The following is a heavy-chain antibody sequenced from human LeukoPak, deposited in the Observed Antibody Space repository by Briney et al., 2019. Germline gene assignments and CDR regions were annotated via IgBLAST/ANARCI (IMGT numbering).Heavy chain of an antibody. D-gene: IGHD2-21*02. CDR2: ISTSGSSI. J-gene: IGHJ4*02. CDR1: GFTFSSYE. Sequence: GGSLRLSCAASGFTFSSYEMNWVRQAPGKGLERVSYISTSGSSIYYADSVKGRFTISRDNAKNSVYLQMHGLRAEDTAVYYCARESIACGGDCYDYWGQGTLVTVSS. CDR3: ARESIACGGDCYDY. V-gene: IGHV3-48*03.